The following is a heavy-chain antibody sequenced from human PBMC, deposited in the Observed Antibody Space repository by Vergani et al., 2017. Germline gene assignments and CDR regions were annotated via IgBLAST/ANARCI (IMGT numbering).Heavy chain of an antibody. CDR3: AKSSSWFSY. J-gene: IGHJ4*02. CDR2: ISYDGSNK. Sequence: QVQLVESGGGVVQPGRSLRLSCAASGFTFSSYGMYWVRQAPGKGLEWVAVISYDGSNKYYADSVKGRFTISRDNSKNTLYLQMNSLRAEDTAVYYCAKSSSWFSYWGQGTLVTVSS. D-gene: IGHD6-13*01. V-gene: IGHV3-30*18. CDR1: GFTFSSYG.